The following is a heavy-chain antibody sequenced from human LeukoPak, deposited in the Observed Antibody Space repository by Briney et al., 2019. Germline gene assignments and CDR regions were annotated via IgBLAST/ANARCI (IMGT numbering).Heavy chain of an antibody. J-gene: IGHJ6*03. D-gene: IGHD5-12*01. Sequence: GGSLRLSCAASGFTFSSYTMNWVRQAPGKGLEWVSYIGSSSSTIYYADSVKGRFTISRDNAKNSLYLQMNSLRAEDTAVYYCAREVYSGYDSNLYYYYYMDVWGKGTTVTVSS. CDR3: AREVYSGYDSNLYYYYYMDV. V-gene: IGHV3-48*01. CDR1: GFTFSSYT. CDR2: IGSSSSTI.